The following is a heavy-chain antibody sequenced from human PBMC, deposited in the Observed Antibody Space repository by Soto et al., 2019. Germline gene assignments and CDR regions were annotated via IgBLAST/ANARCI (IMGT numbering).Heavy chain of an antibody. V-gene: IGHV1-18*01. D-gene: IGHD2-8*01. CDR1: GYTFTSYG. Sequence: ASVKVSCKASGYTFTSYGISWVRQAPGQGLEWMGWISAYNGNTNYAQKLQGSVTMTTDTSTSTAYMELRSLRSDDTAVYYCARDRGGCTNGVCYASTYDYWGQGTLVTVSS. CDR3: ARDRGGCTNGVCYASTYDY. CDR2: ISAYNGNT. J-gene: IGHJ4*02.